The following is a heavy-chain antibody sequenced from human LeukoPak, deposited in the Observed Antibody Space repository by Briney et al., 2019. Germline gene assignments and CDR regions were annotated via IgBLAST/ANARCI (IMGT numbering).Heavy chain of an antibody. D-gene: IGHD3-22*01. CDR3: ARGASDSSGYYPY. V-gene: IGHV4-30-4*01. CDR2: IYYSGST. Sequence: SQTLSHTCTVSGGSISSGDYYWIWIRQPPGKGLEWIGYIYYSGSTYYNPSLKSRLTISVDTSKNQFSLNLSSVTAADTAVYYCARGASDSSGYYPYWGQGTLVTVSS. J-gene: IGHJ4*02. CDR1: GGSISSGDYY.